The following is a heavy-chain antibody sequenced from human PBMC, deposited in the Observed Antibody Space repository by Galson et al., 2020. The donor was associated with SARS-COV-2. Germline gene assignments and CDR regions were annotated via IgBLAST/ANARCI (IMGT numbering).Heavy chain of an antibody. J-gene: IGHJ6*03. V-gene: IGHV3-21*01. CDR1: GFTFSSYS. D-gene: IGHD6-6*01. Sequence: NSGGSLRLSCAASGFTFSSYSMNWVRQAPGKGLEWVSSISSSSSYIYYADSVKGRFTISRDNAKNSLYLQMNSLRAEDTAVYYCARDHPGQLANFGYYYYYMDVWGKGTTVTVSS. CDR3: ARDHPGQLANFGYYYYYMDV. CDR2: ISSSSSYI.